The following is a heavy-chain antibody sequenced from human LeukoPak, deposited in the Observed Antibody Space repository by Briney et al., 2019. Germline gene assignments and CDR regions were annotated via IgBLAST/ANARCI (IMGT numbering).Heavy chain of an antibody. Sequence: SETLSLTCTASGGSISSSSYYWGWIRQPPGKGLEWIGSIYYSGSTYYNPSLKSRVTISVDTSKNQFSLKLSSVTAADTAVYYCARLYGSGRAIDYWGQGTLVTVSS. V-gene: IGHV4-39*01. CDR3: ARLYGSGRAIDY. CDR1: GGSISSSSYY. CDR2: IYYSGST. J-gene: IGHJ4*02. D-gene: IGHD3-10*01.